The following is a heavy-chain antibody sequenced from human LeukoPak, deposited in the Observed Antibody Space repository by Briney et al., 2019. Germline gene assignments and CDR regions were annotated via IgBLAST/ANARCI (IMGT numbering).Heavy chain of an antibody. J-gene: IGHJ4*02. D-gene: IGHD6-19*01. CDR2: IIPILGIA. CDR1: GGTFSSYA. CDR3: ARLIAVAGTFDY. Sequence: SVKVSCKASGGTFSSYAISWVRQAPGQGLEWMGRIIPILGIANYAQKFQGRVTITADKSTSTAYMELSSLRSEDTAVYYCARLIAVAGTFDYWGQGTLVTVSS. V-gene: IGHV1-69*04.